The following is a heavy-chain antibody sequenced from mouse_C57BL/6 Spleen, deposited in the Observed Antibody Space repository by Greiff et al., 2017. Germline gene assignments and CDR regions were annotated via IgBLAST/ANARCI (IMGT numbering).Heavy chain of an antibody. V-gene: IGHV1-64*01. Sequence: VQLQQPGAELVKPGASVKLSCKASGYTFTSYWMHWVKQRPGQGLEWIGMIHPNSGSTNYNEKFKSKATLTVDKSSSTAYMQLSILTSEDTAVYYCARSRLTGIDYWGQGTTLTVSS. D-gene: IGHD4-1*01. CDR2: IHPNSGST. CDR3: ARSRLTGIDY. CDR1: GYTFTSYW. J-gene: IGHJ2*01.